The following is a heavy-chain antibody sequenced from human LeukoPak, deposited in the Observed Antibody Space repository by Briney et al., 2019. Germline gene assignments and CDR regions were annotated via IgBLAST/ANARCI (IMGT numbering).Heavy chain of an antibody. CDR1: GGSISSHNW. V-gene: IGHV4-4*02. J-gene: IGHJ4*02. CDR2: VYHSGIT. CDR3: ARDRVFEGATGDY. Sequence: SGALSLTCAVSGGSISSHNWWNWVRQPPGKGPEWIGEVYHSGITNYNPSFKSRVTISVDTSKNQFSLKLSSVTAADTAVYYCARDRVFEGATGDYWGQGTLVTVSS. D-gene: IGHD1-26*01.